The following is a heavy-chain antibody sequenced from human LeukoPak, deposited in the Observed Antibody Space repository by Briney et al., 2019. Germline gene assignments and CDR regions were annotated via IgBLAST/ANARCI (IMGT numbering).Heavy chain of an antibody. CDR3: ARWNSRSWYFGFWFDP. V-gene: IGHV4-59*01. J-gene: IGHJ5*02. Sequence: SETLSLTCTVSGGSISPYYWSWIRQPPGKGLEWIGYIFYSGSTSYNPSLKSRVTISLDTSKNQFSLKLSSVTAADTAVYYCARWNSRSWYFGFWFDPWGQGTLVTVPS. D-gene: IGHD6-13*01. CDR2: IFYSGST. CDR1: GGSISPYY.